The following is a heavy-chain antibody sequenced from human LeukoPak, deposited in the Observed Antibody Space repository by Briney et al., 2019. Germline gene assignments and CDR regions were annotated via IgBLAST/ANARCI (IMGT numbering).Heavy chain of an antibody. J-gene: IGHJ4*02. CDR1: GFTVSSNY. Sequence: GGSLRLSCAASGFTVSSNYMSWVRQAPGKGLEGVSVIYSGGSTYYADSVKGRFTISRDNSKNTLYLQMNSLRAEDTAVYYCARDNWNDAFDYWGQGTLVTVSS. CDR3: ARDNWNDAFDY. V-gene: IGHV3-53*01. D-gene: IGHD1-20*01. CDR2: IYSGGST.